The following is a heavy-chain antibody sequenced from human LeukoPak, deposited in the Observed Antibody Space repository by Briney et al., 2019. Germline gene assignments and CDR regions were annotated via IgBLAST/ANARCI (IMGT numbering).Heavy chain of an antibody. V-gene: IGHV3-23*01. CDR2: ISDSGRST. D-gene: IGHD1-20*01. CDR1: GFTFKIYA. J-gene: IGHJ4*02. CDR3: AKEGVTGAPSP. Sequence: GGSLRLSCAASGFTFKIYAMSWVRQALGKGLEWVSAISDSGRSTYYADSVKGRFTVSRDNSKNTLYLQMNSLRAEDTAIYYCAKEGVTGAPSPWGQGTLVTVSS.